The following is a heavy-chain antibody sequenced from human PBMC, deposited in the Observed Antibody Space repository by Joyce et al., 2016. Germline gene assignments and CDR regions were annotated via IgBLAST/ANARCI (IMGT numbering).Heavy chain of an antibody. CDR3: ARGDLLD. Sequence: QVQVVQSGAEVKKPGASVTVSCRASGYPFTDYSIHWVRQAPGQGLECMGRINPKSGDTNYAQNFQGRVTMTRDTSINTAYMELSSLRSDDTAVYYCARGDLLDWGQGTLVTVSS. J-gene: IGHJ4*02. V-gene: IGHV1-2*06. D-gene: IGHD2-8*02. CDR2: INPKSGDT. CDR1: GYPFTDYS.